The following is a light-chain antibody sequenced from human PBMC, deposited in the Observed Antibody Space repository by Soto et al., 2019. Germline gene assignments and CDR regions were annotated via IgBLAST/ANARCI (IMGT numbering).Light chain of an antibody. CDR1: ESVSTNY. CDR2: GAS. V-gene: IGKV3-20*01. Sequence: EIVLTQSPGTLSLSPGERATLSCRASESVSTNYLAWYQQKPGQAPRLLISGASSRATGIPDRFSGSGSGADFPLTIHRLEPEDFAVYYCQQYGSVPLTFGGGTKVEIK. CDR3: QQYGSVPLT. J-gene: IGKJ4*01.